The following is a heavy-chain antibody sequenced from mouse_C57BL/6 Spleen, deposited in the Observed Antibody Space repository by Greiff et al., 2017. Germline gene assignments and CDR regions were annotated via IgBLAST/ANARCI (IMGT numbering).Heavy chain of an antibody. CDR1: GYSITSGYY. Sequence: EVQLQESGPGLVKPSQSLPLTCSVTGYSITSGYYWNWIRQFPGNKLEWMGYISYDGSNNYNPSLKNRISITRDTSKNQFFLKLNSVTTEDTATYYCARGTWFAYWGQGTLVTVSA. J-gene: IGHJ3*01. CDR3: ARGTWFAY. V-gene: IGHV3-6*01. CDR2: ISYDGSN.